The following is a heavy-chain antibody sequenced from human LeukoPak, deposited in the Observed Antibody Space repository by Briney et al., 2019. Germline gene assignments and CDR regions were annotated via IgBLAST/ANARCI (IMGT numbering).Heavy chain of an antibody. J-gene: IGHJ5*02. Sequence: SETLSLTCAVHGGSFNSYSWSWIRQPPEKGLEWIGEVTHGDSTNYNPSLKSRVTISVDTSRNQFSLKLTSVTAADRGVYCCARESYLDWFDPWSQGTLVTVSS. V-gene: IGHV4-34*01. CDR1: GGSFNSYS. D-gene: IGHD3-10*01. CDR2: VTHGDST. CDR3: ARESYLDWFDP.